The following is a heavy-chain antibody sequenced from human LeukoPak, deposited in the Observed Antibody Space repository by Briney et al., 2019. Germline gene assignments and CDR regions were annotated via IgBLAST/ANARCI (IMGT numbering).Heavy chain of an antibody. CDR3: AKRGEYFHGSSGWNFDL. CDR2: ITGSAGST. V-gene: IGHV3-23*01. CDR1: GFTFSSYW. D-gene: IGHD3-22*01. J-gene: IGHJ2*01. Sequence: GSLRLSCAASGFTFSSYWMHWVRQAPGKGLEWVSGITGSAGSTYYADSVKGRFTISRDNSKNTLFLQMNSLRRDDTAVYYCAKRGEYFHGSSGWNFDLWGRGTLVTVSS.